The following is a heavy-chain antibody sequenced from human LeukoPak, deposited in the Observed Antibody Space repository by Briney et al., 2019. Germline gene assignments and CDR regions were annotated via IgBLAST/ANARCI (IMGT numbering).Heavy chain of an antibody. J-gene: IGHJ4*02. V-gene: IGHV4-59*01. Sequence: SETLSLTCTVSGGPISSYYWSWIRQPPGKGLEWIGYIYYSGSTNYNPSLKSRVTISVDTSKNQFSLKLSSVTAADTAVYYCASSKGSSGFDYWGQGTLVTVSS. D-gene: IGHD3-22*01. CDR1: GGPISSYY. CDR3: ASSKGSSGFDY. CDR2: IYYSGST.